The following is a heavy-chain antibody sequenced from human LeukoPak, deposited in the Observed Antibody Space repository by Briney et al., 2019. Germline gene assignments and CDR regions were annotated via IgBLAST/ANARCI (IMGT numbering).Heavy chain of an antibody. CDR1: GFTFFSYW. CDR3: AKGPRVVVTTFDY. D-gene: IGHD3-22*01. J-gene: IGHJ4*02. V-gene: IGHV3-7*03. Sequence: GGSLRLSCEASGFTFFSYWMSWVRQAPGKGLEWVANIKQDGSDKYYVDSVKGRFTIPRDNAKNSLYLQMNSLRAEDTAIYYCAKGPRVVVTTFDYWGQGTLVTVSS. CDR2: IKQDGSDK.